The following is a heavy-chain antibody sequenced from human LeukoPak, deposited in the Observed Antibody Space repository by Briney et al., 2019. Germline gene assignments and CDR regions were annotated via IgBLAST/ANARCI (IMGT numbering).Heavy chain of an antibody. CDR2: IKQDGSDK. CDR3: AKGEQWLAYYMDV. Sequence: GGSLRLSCAASGFTFSNYWMSWVRQAPGKGLEWVANIKQDGSDKYYVDSVKGRFTISRDNAKNTLYLLMNSLRAEDTAVYYCAKGEQWLAYYMDVWGKGTTVTVSS. D-gene: IGHD6-19*01. J-gene: IGHJ6*03. CDR1: GFTFSNYW. V-gene: IGHV3-7*03.